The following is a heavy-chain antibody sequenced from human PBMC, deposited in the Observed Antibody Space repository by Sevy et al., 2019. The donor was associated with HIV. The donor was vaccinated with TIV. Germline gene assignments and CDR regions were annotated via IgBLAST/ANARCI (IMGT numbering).Heavy chain of an antibody. CDR2: ISSDGNSQ. D-gene: IGHD1-26*01. CDR3: ARDLISGSYSQSLDY. Sequence: GGSLRLSCAASAFTFSSHAKHWVRQAPGKGLDWVAVISSDGNSQYSADSVKGRFTISRDNSKNTLYLQMDSLRVEDTAVYYCARDLISGSYSQSLDYWGQGTLVTVSS. V-gene: IGHV3-30*04. CDR1: AFTFSSHA. J-gene: IGHJ4*02.